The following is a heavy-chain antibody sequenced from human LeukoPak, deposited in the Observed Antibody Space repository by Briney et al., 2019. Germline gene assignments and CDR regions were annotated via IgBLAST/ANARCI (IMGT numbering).Heavy chain of an antibody. V-gene: IGHV3-23*01. Sequence: GGSLRLSCAASGFTFTSYAMSLVRQAPGKGLEWVSAITGSGGTTYYADFVKGRFTISRDNSKNTLYLQMNGLRVEDTAVYYCAKMQGYFDYWGQGTLVTVSS. J-gene: IGHJ4*02. CDR2: ITGSGGTT. CDR1: GFTFTSYA. CDR3: AKMQGYFDY.